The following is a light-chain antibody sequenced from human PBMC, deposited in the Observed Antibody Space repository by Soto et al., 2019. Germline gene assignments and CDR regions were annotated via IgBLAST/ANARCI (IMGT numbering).Light chain of an antibody. J-gene: IGKJ4*01. Sequence: EMVLTHAPGTLFLSPGDRATLSCRASQSVSSSYLAWYQQKPGQAPRLLIYGASNRATGIPDRFSGSGSGTDFTLTISRLEPEDFAVYYCQQYGSFPLTFGGGTKVDIK. CDR1: QSVSSSY. V-gene: IGKV3-20*01. CDR3: QQYGSFPLT. CDR2: GAS.